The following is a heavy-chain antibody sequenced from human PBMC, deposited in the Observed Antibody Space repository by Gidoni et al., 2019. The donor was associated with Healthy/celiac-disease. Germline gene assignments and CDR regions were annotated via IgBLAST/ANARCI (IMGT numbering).Heavy chain of an antibody. CDR3: ARCGPVDDLEWPRHYYGMDV. J-gene: IGHJ6*02. Sequence: EVQLVESGGGLVQPGGSLRLSCAASGFTFSSYWMSWVRQAPGKGLEWVANIKQDGSEKYYVDSVKGRFTISRDNAKNSLYLQMNSLRAEDTAVYYCARCGPVDDLEWPRHYYGMDVWGQGTTVTVSS. CDR2: IKQDGSEK. CDR1: GFTFSSYW. V-gene: IGHV3-7*03. D-gene: IGHD3-3*01.